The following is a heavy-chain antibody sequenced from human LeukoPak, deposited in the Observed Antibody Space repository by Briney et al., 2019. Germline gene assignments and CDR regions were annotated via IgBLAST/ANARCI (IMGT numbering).Heavy chain of an antibody. CDR2: ISSDGSKT. Sequence: PGGSLRLSCVASGFSFDDSGMHWVRQAPGKGLEWVAVISSDGSKTYYADSVKGRFTISRDNPKNTLYLQMNSLRVADTAVYYCAKSEADFWSGYFDYWGQGILVTVSS. J-gene: IGHJ4*02. V-gene: IGHV3-30*18. CDR3: AKSEADFWSGYFDY. CDR1: GFSFDDSG. D-gene: IGHD3-3*01.